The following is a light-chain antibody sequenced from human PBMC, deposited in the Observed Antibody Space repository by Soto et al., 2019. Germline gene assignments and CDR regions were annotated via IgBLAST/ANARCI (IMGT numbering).Light chain of an antibody. Sequence: DIVMTQSPDSLAVSLGERATINCKSSQSVLYSSNNKNYLAWFQQKPGQPPKVLIYWASTRESGVPDRFSGGGSGTDFTLTVSSPQAEDVAVYDCQQFYGPPTFGQGTKVEI. V-gene: IGKV4-1*01. J-gene: IGKJ1*01. CDR2: WAS. CDR3: QQFYGPPT. CDR1: QSVLYSSNNKNY.